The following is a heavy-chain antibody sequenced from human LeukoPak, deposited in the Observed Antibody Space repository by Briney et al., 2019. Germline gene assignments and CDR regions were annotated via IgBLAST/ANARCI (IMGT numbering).Heavy chain of an antibody. V-gene: IGHV3-48*03. Sequence: QPGGSLRLSCAASGFTFSSYEMHWVRRAPGKGLEWVSYISNSGSTIYYADSVKGRFTISRDNAKNSVYLQMNSLRDEDTAVYYCASGGFYCSSINCPPDWGQGTLVTVSS. CDR3: ASGGFYCSSINCPPD. J-gene: IGHJ4*02. CDR1: GFTFSSYE. CDR2: ISNSGSTI. D-gene: IGHD2-2*01.